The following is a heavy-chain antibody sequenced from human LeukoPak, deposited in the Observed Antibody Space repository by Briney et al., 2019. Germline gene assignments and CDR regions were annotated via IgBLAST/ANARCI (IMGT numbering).Heavy chain of an antibody. J-gene: IGHJ4*02. Sequence: GGSLRLSCTTSGFNFRAYWMGWVRQAPGKGLEWVANIHQHGSKENYLDSVKGRFTISRDNAKSSIYLQMNSLRAEDTAVYYCAKGVAAATAEYYFDYWGQGTLVTVSS. V-gene: IGHV3-7*03. CDR3: AKGVAAATAEYYFDY. D-gene: IGHD1-26*01. CDR2: IHQHGSKE. CDR1: GFNFRAYW.